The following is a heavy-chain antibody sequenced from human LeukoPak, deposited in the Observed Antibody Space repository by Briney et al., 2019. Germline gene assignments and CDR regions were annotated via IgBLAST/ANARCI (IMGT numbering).Heavy chain of an antibody. D-gene: IGHD3-22*01. Sequence: GGSLRLSCGASGFTFRSYSMSWVRQAPGKGLEWVSAISGSGGSTYYADSVKGRFTISRDNSKNTLYLQMNSLRAEDTAVYYCAKFDYYDSSGYYNKVLDAFDIWGQGTMVTVSS. J-gene: IGHJ3*02. CDR1: GFTFRSYS. CDR2: ISGSGGST. V-gene: IGHV3-23*01. CDR3: AKFDYYDSSGYYNKVLDAFDI.